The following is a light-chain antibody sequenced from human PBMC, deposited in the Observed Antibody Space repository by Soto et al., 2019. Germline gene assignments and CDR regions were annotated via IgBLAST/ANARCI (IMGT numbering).Light chain of an antibody. CDR1: RSDVGAYNY. V-gene: IGLV2-14*01. Sequence: QSALTQPASVSGSPGQSIAISCTGTRSDVGAYNYVSWYQQHPGKAPRLIIYEVRNRPSGVSNRFSGSKSGHTASLTISGLQAEDEADYYCNSYTSTSTYVFGTGTKVTVL. CDR3: NSYTSTSTYV. CDR2: EVR. J-gene: IGLJ1*01.